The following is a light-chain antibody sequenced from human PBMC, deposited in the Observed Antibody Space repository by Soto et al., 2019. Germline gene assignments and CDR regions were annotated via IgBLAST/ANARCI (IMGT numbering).Light chain of an antibody. V-gene: IGKV1-33*01. Sequence: DIQMTQSLPTLSASVGDRVTITCQASQDIGNFLSWYQQKPGKVPKLLIFDASNLETGVPSRFSGSGSGTDFTFTISSLQPEDIATHYCQQYDNLPLTFGGGTKVDIK. CDR1: QDIGNF. CDR3: QQYDNLPLT. CDR2: DAS. J-gene: IGKJ4*01.